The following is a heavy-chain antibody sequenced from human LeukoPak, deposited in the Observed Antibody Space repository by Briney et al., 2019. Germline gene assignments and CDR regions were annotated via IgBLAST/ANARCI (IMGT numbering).Heavy chain of an antibody. J-gene: IGHJ6*03. D-gene: IGHD3-9*01. CDR3: ARSSGYFENWTYYYYYYMDV. CDR1: GFTFSTYS. CDR2: ITSSSTTI. Sequence: QPGGSLRLSCAASGFTFSTYSMKWVRQAPGQGLEWVSYITSSSTTIYYADSVKGRFTISRDNAKNSLYLKMNSLRAEDTAGYYCARSSGYFENWTYYYYYYMDVWGKGTTVTVSS. V-gene: IGHV3-48*04.